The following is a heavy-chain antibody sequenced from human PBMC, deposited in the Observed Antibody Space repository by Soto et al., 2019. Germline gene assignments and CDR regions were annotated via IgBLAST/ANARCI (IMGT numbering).Heavy chain of an antibody. CDR2: IYHSGST. CDR3: VGVETQQQRDY. CDR1: GDSISSDNW. J-gene: IGHJ4*01. V-gene: IGHV4-4*02. D-gene: IGHD6-13*01. Sequence: QVQLQESSPGLVKPSGTLSLTCAVSGDSISSDNWWSWIRQPPGKGLQWIGEIYHSGSTKYNPSLKGRVIISVDKSKIQFSLKLRSVTGADTAVYDCVGVETQQQRDYWGHGTLVTDSS.